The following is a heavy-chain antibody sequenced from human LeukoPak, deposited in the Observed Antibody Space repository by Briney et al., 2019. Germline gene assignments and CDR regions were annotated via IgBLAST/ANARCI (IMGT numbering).Heavy chain of an antibody. V-gene: IGHV1-46*01. Sequence: ASVKVSCKASGYTFTSYYMHRVRQAPGQGLEWMGIINPSGGSTTYAEKFQGRVTMTRDTSASTVYMELSSLRSEDTAVYYCARSRAADYWGQGTLVTVSS. D-gene: IGHD6-13*01. CDR3: ARSRAADY. J-gene: IGHJ4*02. CDR1: GYTFTSYY. CDR2: INPSGGST.